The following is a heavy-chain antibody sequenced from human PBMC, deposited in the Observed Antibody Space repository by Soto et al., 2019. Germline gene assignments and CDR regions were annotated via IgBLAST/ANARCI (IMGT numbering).Heavy chain of an antibody. V-gene: IGHV3-30*18. CDR3: AKSKRDGYNYAFDI. D-gene: IGHD5-12*01. Sequence: GGSLRLSCAASGFNFSSYGRHWVRKAPGKGLEWVAVISSDGSNKYYADSVKGRFTISRDNSKNTLYLQMNSLRAEDTVVYYCAKSKRDGYNYAFDIWGQGTMVTVSS. CDR2: ISSDGSNK. J-gene: IGHJ3*02. CDR1: GFNFSSYG.